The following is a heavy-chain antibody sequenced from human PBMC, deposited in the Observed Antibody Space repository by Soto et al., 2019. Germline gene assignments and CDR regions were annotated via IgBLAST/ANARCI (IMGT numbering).Heavy chain of an antibody. Sequence: SETLSLTCAVYGGSFSGYYWSWIRQPPGKGLEWIGEINHSGSTNYNPSLKSRVTISVDTSKNQFSLKLSSVTAADTAVYYCARGQVPTYYYDSSGYYRRSCRFDPWGQGTLVTVS. CDR1: GGSFSGYY. J-gene: IGHJ5*02. CDR3: ARGQVPTYYYDSSGYYRRSCRFDP. V-gene: IGHV4-34*01. D-gene: IGHD3-22*01. CDR2: INHSGST.